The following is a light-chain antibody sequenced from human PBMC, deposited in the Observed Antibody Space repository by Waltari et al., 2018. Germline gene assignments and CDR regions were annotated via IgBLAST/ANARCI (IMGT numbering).Light chain of an antibody. CDR2: DVS. CDR1: SIDVGTYNS. V-gene: IGLV2-14*03. Sequence: QSALTQPASVSGSPGQSITISCTGTSIDVGTYNSVSWYQDHPGQGPKVIIYDVSDRPSGVSARFSGSKSGNTASLTISGLQAEDEADYYCSSQSSDDVVLFGGGTKVTVL. J-gene: IGLJ3*02. CDR3: SSQSSDDVVL.